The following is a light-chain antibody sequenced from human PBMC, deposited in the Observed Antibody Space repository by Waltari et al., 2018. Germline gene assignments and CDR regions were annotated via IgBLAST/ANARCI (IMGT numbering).Light chain of an antibody. J-gene: IGKJ2*01. CDR3: QQYFTTPYT. CDR2: WAS. V-gene: IGKV4-1*01. Sequence: DIVMTPSPDSLAVSLGERAPINCKSNPSVLYISNNKNYLAWYQQKPGQPPKLLIYWASTRESGVPDRFSGSGSGTDFTLTISTLQAEDVAIYYCQQYFTTPYTFGQGTKLEIK. CDR1: PSVLYISNNKNY.